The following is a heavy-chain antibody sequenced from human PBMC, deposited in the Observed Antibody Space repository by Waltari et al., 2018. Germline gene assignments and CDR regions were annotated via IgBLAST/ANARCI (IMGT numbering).Heavy chain of an antibody. D-gene: IGHD6-19*01. CDR2: MGGRGGST. J-gene: IGHJ5*02. V-gene: IGHV3-23*01. Sequence: EGQPPGAWGGLVQAGGSPVLLCDRSHFPLSTHRLTLGPPAPGQGVECVSSMGGRGGSTYYGDSVKGRYTISKDKSKNTLYLQMNSLRVEDTALYYCVKGAGDHNGHPWSYNWFAPWGQGTLVTVSS. CDR3: VKGAGDHNGHPWSYNWFAP. CDR1: HFPLSTHR.